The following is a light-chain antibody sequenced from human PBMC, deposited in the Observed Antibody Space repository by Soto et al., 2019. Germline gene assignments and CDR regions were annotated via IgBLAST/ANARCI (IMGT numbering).Light chain of an antibody. CDR3: QQYNSYSPWT. CDR1: QSISSW. CDR2: KAS. V-gene: IGKV1-5*03. J-gene: IGKJ1*01. Sequence: DIQMTQSPSTLSASVGDRVTITCRASQSISSWLAWYQQKPGKAAKLLIYKASSLESGVPSRFSGSGSGTEFTLTISSLQPDAFATYYCQQYNSYSPWTFGQGTKVEIK.